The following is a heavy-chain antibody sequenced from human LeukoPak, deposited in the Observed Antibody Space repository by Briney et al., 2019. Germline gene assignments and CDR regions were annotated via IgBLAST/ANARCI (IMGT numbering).Heavy chain of an antibody. Sequence: PGGSLRLSCAASGFTFSSYGMHWVRQAPGKGLEWVAFIRYDGSNKYYADSVKGRFTISGDNSKNTLYLQMNSLRAEDTAVYYCAKDYPGRYCSGGSCSSPDYWGQGTLVTVSS. V-gene: IGHV3-30*02. CDR3: AKDYPGRYCSGGSCSSPDY. CDR2: IRYDGSNK. J-gene: IGHJ4*02. CDR1: GFTFSSYG. D-gene: IGHD2-15*01.